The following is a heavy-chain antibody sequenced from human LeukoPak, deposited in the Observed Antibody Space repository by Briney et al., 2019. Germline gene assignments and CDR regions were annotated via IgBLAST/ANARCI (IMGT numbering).Heavy chain of an antibody. CDR3: ARPGVAGGAFDV. Sequence: PGGSLRLSCAASGLTFSDTWMNWVRRVPGKGLEWVGNIKPDGSEAYYVDSVEGRFTISRDNVRDSLYLQMNSLRVDDTAVYYCARPGVAGGAFDVWGRGTGVTVSS. CDR2: IKPDGSEA. D-gene: IGHD1-26*01. V-gene: IGHV3-7*01. J-gene: IGHJ3*01. CDR1: GLTFSDTW.